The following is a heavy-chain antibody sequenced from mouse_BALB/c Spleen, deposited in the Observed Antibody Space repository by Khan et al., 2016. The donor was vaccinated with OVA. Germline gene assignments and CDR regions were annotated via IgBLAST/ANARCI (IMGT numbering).Heavy chain of an antibody. J-gene: IGHJ3*01. CDR3: ANHGSSSAWLTY. Sequence: QVQLQQSGAELAKPGASVKMSCKASGYTFTSYWMHWVKQRPGQGLEWIGYINPSTGYTEYNQRFKDKATLTADKSSSTAYMQLISLTSEESAVDYWANHGSSSAWLTYWGQGTLVTVSA. D-gene: IGHD1-1*01. CDR2: INPSTGYT. CDR1: GYTFTSYW. V-gene: IGHV1-7*01.